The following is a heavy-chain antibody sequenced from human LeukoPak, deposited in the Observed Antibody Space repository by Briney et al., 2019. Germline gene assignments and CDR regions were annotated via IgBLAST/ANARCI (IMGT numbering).Heavy chain of an antibody. CDR2: IEEDGSEK. CDR1: GFTFSSYW. D-gene: IGHD4-23*01. Sequence: GGSLRLSCAASGFTFSSYWMSWVRQAPGKGLEWVANIEEDGSEKYYVDSVKGRFSISRDDAKNSLHLQMNSLRAEDTAVYYCARDRFGGMDVWGKGTSVTVSS. CDR3: ARDRFGGMDV. J-gene: IGHJ6*04. V-gene: IGHV3-7*01.